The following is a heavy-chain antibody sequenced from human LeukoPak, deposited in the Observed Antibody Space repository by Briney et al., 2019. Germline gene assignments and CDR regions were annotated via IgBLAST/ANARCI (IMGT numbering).Heavy chain of an antibody. V-gene: IGHV1-69*13. CDR1: GGTFSSYA. D-gene: IGHD2-15*01. Sequence: GASVKVSGKASGGTFSSYAISWVRQAPGQGLEWMGGIIPIFGTANYAQKFQGRVTITADESTSTAYMELSSLRSEDTAVYYCARDGGSGYFDYWGQGTLVTVSS. CDR2: IIPIFGTA. J-gene: IGHJ4*02. CDR3: ARDGGSGYFDY.